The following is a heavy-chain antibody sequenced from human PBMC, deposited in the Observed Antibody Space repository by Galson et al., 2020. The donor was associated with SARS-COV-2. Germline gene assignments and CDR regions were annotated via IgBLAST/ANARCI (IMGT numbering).Heavy chain of an antibody. J-gene: IGHJ4*02. D-gene: IGHD4-17*01. Sequence: GESLKISCAASGFTFSGYTMSWVRQAPGKGLEWVSTISSSGTYIYYADSVKGRFTISRDNAKNSLYLQMDSLRGEDTALYYCATSHETFYGGIPEYWGQGTLVTVSS. CDR2: ISSSGTYI. V-gene: IGHV3-21*01. CDR1: GFTFSGYT. CDR3: ATSHETFYGGIPEY.